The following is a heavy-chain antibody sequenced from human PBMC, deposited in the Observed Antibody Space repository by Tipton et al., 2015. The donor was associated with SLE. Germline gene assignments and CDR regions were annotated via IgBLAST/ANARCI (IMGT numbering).Heavy chain of an antibody. Sequence: TLSLTCAVSGGSISSSNWWSWVRQPPGKGLEWIGEIYHSGSTNYNPSLKSRVTISVDTSKNQFSLKLSSVTAADTAVYYCARSGYTVTYGMDVWGKGTTVTVSS. J-gene: IGHJ6*04. CDR3: ARSGYTVTYGMDV. CDR2: IYHSGST. V-gene: IGHV4-4*02. D-gene: IGHD4-17*01. CDR1: GGSISSSNW.